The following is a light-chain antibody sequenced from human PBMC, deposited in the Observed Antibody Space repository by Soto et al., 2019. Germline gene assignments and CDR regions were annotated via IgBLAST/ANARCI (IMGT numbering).Light chain of an antibody. CDR2: GAS. CDR1: QSVSSN. J-gene: IGKJ1*01. V-gene: IGKV3-15*01. Sequence: EIVMKQSPATLSVSQGERATLSCRASQSVSSNLAWYQQKPGQAPRLLIYGASTRATGIPARFSGSGSGTEFTLTISSLQSEDFAVYYCPQYNNWPRTFGQGTKVDFK. CDR3: PQYNNWPRT.